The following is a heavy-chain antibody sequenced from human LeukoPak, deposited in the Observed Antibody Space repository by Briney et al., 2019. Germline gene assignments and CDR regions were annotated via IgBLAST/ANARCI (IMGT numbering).Heavy chain of an antibody. CDR2: ISSSSSYI. V-gene: IGHV3-21*01. Sequence: GGSLRLSCAASGFTYSSYSMNLVRQAPGKGLEWVSSISSSSSYIYYADSVKGRFTISRDNAKTSLYLQMNSLRAEDTAVYYCARDGEYSSSNYFDYWGQGTLVTVSS. D-gene: IGHD6-6*01. CDR3: ARDGEYSSSNYFDY. CDR1: GFTYSSYS. J-gene: IGHJ4*02.